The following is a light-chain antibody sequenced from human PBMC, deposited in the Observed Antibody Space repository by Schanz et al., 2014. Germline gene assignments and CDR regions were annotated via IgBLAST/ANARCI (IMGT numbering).Light chain of an antibody. CDR3: AAWDDSLSGWV. V-gene: IGLV1-40*01. CDR1: SSNIGAGYD. Sequence: QSVLTQPPSVSGAPGQRVTISCTGRSSNIGAGYDVHWYQQLPGTAPKLLIYGNSNRPSGVPDRFSGSKSGTSASLAISGLRSEDEADYYCAAWDDSLSGWVFGGGTKLTVL. CDR2: GNS. J-gene: IGLJ3*02.